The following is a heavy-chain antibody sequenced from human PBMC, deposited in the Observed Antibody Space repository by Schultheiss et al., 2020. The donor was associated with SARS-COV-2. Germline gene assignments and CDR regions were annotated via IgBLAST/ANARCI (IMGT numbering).Heavy chain of an antibody. D-gene: IGHD3-22*01. Sequence: GGSLRLSCAASGFTFSSYSMNWVRQAPGKGLEWVAVISYDGSNKYYADSVKGRFTISRDNAKNSLYLQMNSLRVEDTAVYYCARDSLDYYDSTEAFDIWGQGTMVTVSS. CDR1: GFTFSSYS. CDR3: ARDSLDYYDSTEAFDI. V-gene: IGHV3-30*03. J-gene: IGHJ3*02. CDR2: ISYDGSNK.